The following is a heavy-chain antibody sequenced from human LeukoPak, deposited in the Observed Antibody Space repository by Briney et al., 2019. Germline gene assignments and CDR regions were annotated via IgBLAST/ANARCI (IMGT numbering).Heavy chain of an antibody. Sequence: PGGSLRLSCAASGFTFSSYEMNWVRQAPGKGLEWVSYISSSGSTIYYADSVKGRFTISRDNAKNSLYLQMNSLRAEDTAVYYCARVDGSGSYYHNYYYYGMDVWGQGTTVPSP. CDR3: ARVDGSGSYYHNYYYYGMDV. D-gene: IGHD3-10*01. CDR1: GFTFSSYE. CDR2: ISSSGSTI. J-gene: IGHJ6*02. V-gene: IGHV3-48*03.